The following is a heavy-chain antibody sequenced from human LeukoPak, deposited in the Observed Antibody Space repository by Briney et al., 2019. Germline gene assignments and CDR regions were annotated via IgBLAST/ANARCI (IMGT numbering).Heavy chain of an antibody. Sequence: GGSLRLSCAASGFTLSSYNMNWVRQAPGKGLEWVSSISSSSTYIYYADSVKGRFTISRDNAKNSLYLQMNSLKAEDTAVYYCARAPYDILTGYSPYYFDYWGQGTLVTVSS. J-gene: IGHJ4*02. CDR1: GFTLSSYN. D-gene: IGHD3-9*01. CDR3: ARAPYDILTGYSPYYFDY. CDR2: ISSSSTYI. V-gene: IGHV3-21*06.